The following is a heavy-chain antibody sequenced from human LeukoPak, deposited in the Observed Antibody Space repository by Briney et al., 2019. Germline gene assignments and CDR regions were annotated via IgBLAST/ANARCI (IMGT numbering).Heavy chain of an antibody. Sequence: PSETLSLTCTVSGGSISSSSYYWGWIRQPPGKGLEWIGSIYYSGSTYYNPSLKSRVTISVDTSKNQFSLKLSSVTAADTAVYYCARIPRKKITMIVVSPGAFDVWGQGTMVTVSS. CDR2: IYYSGST. D-gene: IGHD3-22*01. CDR3: ARIPRKKITMIVVSPGAFDV. J-gene: IGHJ3*01. V-gene: IGHV4-39*07. CDR1: GGSISSSSYY.